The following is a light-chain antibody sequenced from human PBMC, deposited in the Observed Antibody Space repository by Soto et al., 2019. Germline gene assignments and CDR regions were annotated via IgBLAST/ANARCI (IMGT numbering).Light chain of an antibody. CDR3: QQYYSYSSMYA. CDR1: QSISSW. J-gene: IGKJ2*01. V-gene: IGKV1-5*03. CDR2: KAS. Sequence: DIQMTQSPSTLSASVGDRVNITCRASQSISSWLAWYQQRPGKAPQLLIYKASSLQSGVPSRFSGSGSGTEFTLTISSLHPDDSATYYCQQYYSYSSMYAFGQGTKLEIK.